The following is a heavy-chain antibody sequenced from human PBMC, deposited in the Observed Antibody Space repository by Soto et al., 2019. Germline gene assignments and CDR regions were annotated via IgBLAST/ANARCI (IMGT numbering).Heavy chain of an antibody. J-gene: IGHJ3*02. CDR1: GNSLSMYA. CDR3: ARILLPWATFDI. Sequence: QVQLVQSGAEVKKPGASVKVSCKASGNSLSMYAIHWVRQAPGQSLEWMGWFNAGNGNRKYSQKFQGRVTITMDTSANTSYMEVTRLFYEDTAVYYSARILLPWATFDIWGQGTLVTVSS. D-gene: IGHD5-12*01. CDR2: FNAGNGNR. V-gene: IGHV1-3*01.